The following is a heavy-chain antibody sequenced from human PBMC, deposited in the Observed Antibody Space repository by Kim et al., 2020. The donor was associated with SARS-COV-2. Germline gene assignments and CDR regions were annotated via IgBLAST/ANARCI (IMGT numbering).Heavy chain of an antibody. CDR3: ASDYWGGSCYGWS. Sequence: YSDSMRDRFLNSRDDAKNSLYLQMNSLRGEDTAVYYCASDYWGGSCYGWSWGQGTLVTVSS. D-gene: IGHD2-15*01. V-gene: IGHV3-48*01. J-gene: IGHJ4*02.